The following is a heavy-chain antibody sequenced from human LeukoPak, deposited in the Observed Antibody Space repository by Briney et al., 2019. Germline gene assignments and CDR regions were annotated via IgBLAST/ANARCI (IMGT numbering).Heavy chain of an antibody. CDR1: GFTFSDYY. D-gene: IGHD2-8*01. J-gene: IGHJ6*02. Sequence: GGSLRLSCAASGFTFSDYYMTWLRQAPGKGLEWLSYISNSGSTVFYADSVKGRFTVSRDNAKRSLYLQIESLRDDDTAVYHCALGTINRDFYFGMDVWGQGTTVTVSS. V-gene: IGHV3-11*01. CDR2: ISNSGSTV. CDR3: ALGTINRDFYFGMDV.